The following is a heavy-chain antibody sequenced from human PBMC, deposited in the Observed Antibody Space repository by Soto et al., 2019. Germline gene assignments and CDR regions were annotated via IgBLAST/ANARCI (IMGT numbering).Heavy chain of an antibody. Sequence: SGTLYLTCTVYPGSINVTNVLWGWVRQPQGKRLEWIGNIDYSGTAYFSPSLATRVTFQVNTTKNHFSLTLYSVTAADTDVYYCARITGRHLDYWGKGILFTVS. V-gene: IGHV4-39*02. CDR1: PGSINVTNVL. CDR3: ARITGRHLDY. D-gene: IGHD1-20*01. CDR2: IDYSGTA. J-gene: IGHJ4*02.